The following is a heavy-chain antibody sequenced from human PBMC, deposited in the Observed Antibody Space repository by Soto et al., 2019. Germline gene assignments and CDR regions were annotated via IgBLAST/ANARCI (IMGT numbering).Heavy chain of an antibody. V-gene: IGHV3-13*01. D-gene: IGHD6-19*01. Sequence: EVQLVESGGGLVQPGGSLRLSCAASGFTFSSYDMHWVRQATGKGLEWVSAIGTAGDTYYPGSVKGRFTISRENAKNSLYLQMNSLRAGDTAVYYCARASDSSGGAFDIWGQGPMVTVSS. J-gene: IGHJ3*02. CDR3: ARASDSSGGAFDI. CDR2: IGTAGDT. CDR1: GFTFSSYD.